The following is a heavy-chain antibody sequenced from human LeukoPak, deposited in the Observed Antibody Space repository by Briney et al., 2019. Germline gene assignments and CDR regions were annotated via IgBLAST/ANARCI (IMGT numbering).Heavy chain of an antibody. D-gene: IGHD3-10*01. CDR3: ATDFMVRGVIILGGAFDI. J-gene: IGHJ3*02. V-gene: IGHV1-24*01. CDR1: GYTLTELS. CDR2: FDPEDGET. Sequence: GASVKVSCKVSGYTLTELSMHWVRQAPGKGLEWMGGFDPEDGETIYAQKFQGRVTMTEDTSTDTAYMELSSLRSEDTAVYYCATDFMVRGVIILGGAFDIWGQGTMVTVSS.